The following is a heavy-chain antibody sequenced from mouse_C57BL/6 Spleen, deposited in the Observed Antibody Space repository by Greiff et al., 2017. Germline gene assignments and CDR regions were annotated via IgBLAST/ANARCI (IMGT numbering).Heavy chain of an antibody. Sequence: QVHVKQPGAELVKPGASVKMSCKASGYTFTSYWITWVKQRPGQGLEWIGDIYPGSGSTNYNEKFKSKATLTVDTSSSTAYLQLSSLTSADSAVYYCARNGYYEGDYWGQGTTLTVSS. D-gene: IGHD2-3*01. CDR1: GYTFTSYW. CDR2: IYPGSGST. V-gene: IGHV1-55*01. J-gene: IGHJ2*01. CDR3: ARNGYYEGDY.